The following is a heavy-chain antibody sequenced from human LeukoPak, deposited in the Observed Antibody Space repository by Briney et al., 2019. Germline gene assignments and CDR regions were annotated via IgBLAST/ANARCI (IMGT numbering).Heavy chain of an antibody. V-gene: IGHV3-7*03. CDR3: ARVFVPFPPDY. D-gene: IGHD3-16*02. CDR1: GFTFSSYW. CDR2: IKQDGSEK. Sequence: PGGSLRLSCAASGFTFSSYWMSWVRQAPGKGLEWVANIKQDGSEKYYVDSVKGRFTISRDNAKNSLYLQMNSLRSDDTALYYCARVFVPFPPDYWGQGTLVTVSS. J-gene: IGHJ4*02.